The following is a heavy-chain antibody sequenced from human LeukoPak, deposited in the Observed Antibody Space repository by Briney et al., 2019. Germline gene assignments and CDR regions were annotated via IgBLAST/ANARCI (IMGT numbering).Heavy chain of an antibody. CDR2: TRNKANSYTT. CDR1: GFTFSDHY. CDR3: ALTVTFDY. D-gene: IGHD4-17*01. Sequence: GGSLRLSCAASGFTFSDHYMDWVRQAPAKGLEWVGRTRNKANSYTTEYAASVKGRFTISRDDSKNSLYLQMNSLKTEDTAAYYCALTVTFDYWGQGTLVTVSS. J-gene: IGHJ4*02. V-gene: IGHV3-72*01.